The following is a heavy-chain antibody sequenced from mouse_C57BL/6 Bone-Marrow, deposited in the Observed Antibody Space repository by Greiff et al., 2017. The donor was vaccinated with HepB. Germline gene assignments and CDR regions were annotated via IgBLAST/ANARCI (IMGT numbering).Heavy chain of an antibody. CDR1: GFSLTSYG. CDR3: ARNSGSSYNYAMDY. V-gene: IGHV2-2*01. Sequence: VQLQQSGPGLVQPSQSLSITCTVSGFSLTSYGVHWVRQSPGKGLEWLGVIWSGGSTDYNAAFISRLSISKDNSKSQVFFKMNSLQADDTAIYYCARNSGSSYNYAMDYWGQGTSVTVSS. CDR2: IWSGGST. D-gene: IGHD1-1*01. J-gene: IGHJ4*01.